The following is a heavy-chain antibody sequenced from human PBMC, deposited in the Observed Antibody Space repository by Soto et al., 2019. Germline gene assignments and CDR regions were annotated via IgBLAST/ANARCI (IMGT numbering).Heavy chain of an antibody. Sequence: PGGSLRLSCAVSGFTFSSFDIHWVRQAPGKGLEWVAVISYDGSNKYYADSVKGRFTISRDNSKNTLSLQMNSLRVEDTAVYYCAKDNYYDGSGWDYYGMDVWGQGTAVTVSS. CDR2: ISYDGSNK. CDR3: AKDNYYDGSGWDYYGMDV. CDR1: GFTFSSFD. J-gene: IGHJ6*02. D-gene: IGHD3-22*01. V-gene: IGHV3-30*18.